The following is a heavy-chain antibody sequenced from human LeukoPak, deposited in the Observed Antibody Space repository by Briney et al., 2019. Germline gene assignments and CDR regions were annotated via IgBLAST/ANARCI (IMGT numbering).Heavy chain of an antibody. J-gene: IGHJ4*02. CDR2: IYYGGST. CDR3: ARGSGPDYFDY. Sequence: PLETLSLTCIVSGGSISSYYWSWIRQPPGKGLGWIGYIYYGGSTNYNPSLKSRGTISVDTSKNEFSLKLSSVTAADTAVYYCARGSGPDYFDYWGQGTLVTVST. V-gene: IGHV4-59*08. D-gene: IGHD1-14*01. CDR1: GGSISSYY.